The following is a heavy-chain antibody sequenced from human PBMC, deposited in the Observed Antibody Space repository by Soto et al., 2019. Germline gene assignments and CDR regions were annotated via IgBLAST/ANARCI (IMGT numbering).Heavy chain of an antibody. J-gene: IGHJ5*02. CDR1: GGSISSYY. V-gene: IGHV4-59*01. CDR2: IYYSGST. Sequence: QVQLQESGPGLVKPSETLSLTCTVSGGSISSYYWSWIRQPPGKGLEWIGYIYYSGSTNYNPSLKSRVTISVDTSKNQFSLKLSSVTAADTAVYYCARGGGINYDSSAENWFDPWGQGTLVTVSS. CDR3: ARGGGINYDSSAENWFDP. D-gene: IGHD3-22*01.